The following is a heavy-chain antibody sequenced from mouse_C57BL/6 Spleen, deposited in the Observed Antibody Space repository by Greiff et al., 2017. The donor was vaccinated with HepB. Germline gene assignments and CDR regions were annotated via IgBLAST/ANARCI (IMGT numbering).Heavy chain of an antibody. Sequence: ESGPGLVKPSQSLSLTCSVTGYSITSGYYWNWIRQFPGNKLEWMGYISYDGSNNYNPSLKNRISITRDTSKNQFFLKLNSVTTEDTATYYCARACDYAMDYWGQGTSVTVSS. CDR3: ARACDYAMDY. CDR2: ISYDGSN. V-gene: IGHV3-6*01. J-gene: IGHJ4*01. CDR1: GYSITSGYY.